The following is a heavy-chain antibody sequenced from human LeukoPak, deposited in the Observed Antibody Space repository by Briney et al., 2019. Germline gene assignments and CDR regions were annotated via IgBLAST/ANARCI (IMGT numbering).Heavy chain of an antibody. CDR3: AKVLKYQPTFFDY. Sequence: PGGSLRLSCAASGFTFSSNAMSWVRQAPGKGLEWVSGITVSGGNTYYADSVKGRFTVSRDNSKNTLYLQMNSLRAEDTAVYYCAKVLKYQPTFFDYWGQGTLVTVSS. V-gene: IGHV3-23*01. D-gene: IGHD2-2*01. J-gene: IGHJ4*02. CDR1: GFTFSSNA. CDR2: ITVSGGNT.